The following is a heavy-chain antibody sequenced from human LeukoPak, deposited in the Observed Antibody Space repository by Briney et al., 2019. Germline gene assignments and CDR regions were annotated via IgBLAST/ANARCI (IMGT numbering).Heavy chain of an antibody. Sequence: PSETLSLTCAVYGGSFSGYYWSWIRQLPGKGLEWIGEINHSGSTNYNPSLKSRVTISVDTSKNQFSLKLSSVTAADTAVYYCARQNYYDSSGYYDRWDYYYGMDVWGQGTTVTVSS. D-gene: IGHD3-22*01. CDR1: GGSFSGYY. CDR3: ARQNYYDSSGYYDRWDYYYGMDV. V-gene: IGHV4-34*01. CDR2: INHSGST. J-gene: IGHJ6*02.